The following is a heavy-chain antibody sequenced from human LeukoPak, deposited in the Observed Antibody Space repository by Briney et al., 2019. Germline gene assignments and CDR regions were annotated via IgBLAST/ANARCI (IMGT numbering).Heavy chain of an antibody. CDR3: ARQTAMGRSGDY. CDR2: IDPSDSET. CDR1: GYSFTSYW. Sequence: GVSLKISRKASGYSFTSYWIGWVRQMPGKGLEWTGIIDPSDSETRYTPSFQGQVTISADKSLSTAYLQWNSLKASDTAMYYCARQTAMGRSGDYWGQGTLVTVSS. V-gene: IGHV5-51*01. J-gene: IGHJ4*02. D-gene: IGHD5-18*01.